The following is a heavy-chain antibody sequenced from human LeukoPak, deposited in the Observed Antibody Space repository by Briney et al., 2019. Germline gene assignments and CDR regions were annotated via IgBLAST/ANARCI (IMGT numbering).Heavy chain of an antibody. D-gene: IGHD3-22*01. V-gene: IGHV1-69*13. CDR1: GGTFSSYA. J-gene: IGHJ4*02. Sequence: ASVKVSCKASGGTFSSYAISWVRQAPGQGLEWMGGIIPIFGTANYAQKFQGRVTITADESTSTAYMELSSLRSEDTAVYYCASAKRPAMIVVVPEYYFDYWGQGTLVTVSS. CDR3: ASAKRPAMIVVVPEYYFDY. CDR2: IIPIFGTA.